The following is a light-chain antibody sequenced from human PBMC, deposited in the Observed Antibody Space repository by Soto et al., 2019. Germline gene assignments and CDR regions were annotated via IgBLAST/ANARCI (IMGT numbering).Light chain of an antibody. J-gene: IGKJ1*01. V-gene: IGKV1-8*01. CDR1: QGISSY. Sequence: IQMTQSPSSLSAYVGDRVTITCRASQGISSYLAWYQQKPGKAPKLLIYAASTLQSGVPSRFSGSGSGTDFTLTISCLQSEDFATYYCQQYYSYPHTFGQGTKVDIK. CDR2: AAS. CDR3: QQYYSYPHT.